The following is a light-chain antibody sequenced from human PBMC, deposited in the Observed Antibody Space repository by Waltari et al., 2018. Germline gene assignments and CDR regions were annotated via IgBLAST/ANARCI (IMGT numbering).Light chain of an antibody. CDR1: SSNIGAAYD. Sequence: QSVLTQPPSVSGAPGQRVTISCTGSSSNIGAAYDLHWYQQIPVTAPKLLIYLKTNRPSGVPDRFSGSKSGTSASLAITGLQAEDEADYYCQSYDTSLRSSVFGGGTKLTVL. CDR2: LKT. J-gene: IGLJ2*01. V-gene: IGLV1-40*01. CDR3: QSYDTSLRSSV.